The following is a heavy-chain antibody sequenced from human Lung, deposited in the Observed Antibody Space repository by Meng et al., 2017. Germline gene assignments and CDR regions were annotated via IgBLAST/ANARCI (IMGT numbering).Heavy chain of an antibody. CDR3: ARAEDYYDSSGYYYGLDY. V-gene: IGHV1-69*01. CDR2: IIPIFGTA. J-gene: IGHJ4*02. CDR1: GGTFRSYA. D-gene: IGHD3-22*01. Sequence: QMQVVQSGPWWKKPGSSVKGSCKASGGTFRSYAISWVRQAPGQGLEWMGGIIPIFGTANYAQKFQGRVTITADESTSTAYMELSSLRSEDTAVYYCARAEDYYDSSGYYYGLDYWGQGTLVTVSS.